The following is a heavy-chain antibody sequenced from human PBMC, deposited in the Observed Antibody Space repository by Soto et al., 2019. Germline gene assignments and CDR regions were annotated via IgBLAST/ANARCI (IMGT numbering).Heavy chain of an antibody. Sequence: EVQLVESGGGLVQPGRSLRLSCAASGFTFDDYAMHWVRQAPGKGLDWVSGISWNSGSIGYADSVMGRFTISRDNAKNSLYVQTTSLRAEDPALSYCAKALGPDGYTAFEYWGQGTLVTVSS. J-gene: IGHJ4*02. D-gene: IGHD5-12*01. CDR3: AKALGPDGYTAFEY. CDR1: GFTFDDYA. CDR2: ISWNSGSI. V-gene: IGHV3-9*01.